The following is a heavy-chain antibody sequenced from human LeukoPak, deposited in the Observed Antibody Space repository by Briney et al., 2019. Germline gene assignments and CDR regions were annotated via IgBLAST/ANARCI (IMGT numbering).Heavy chain of an antibody. Sequence: PSETLSLTCTVSGGSISSYYWSWIRQPPGKGLGWIGYIYYSGSTNYNPSLQSRVTISVDTSKNQFSLKLRSVTAADTAVYYCARDLRVGGNSGWYAFDIWGQGTMVTVS. CDR3: ARDLRVGGNSGWYAFDI. CDR1: GGSISSYY. J-gene: IGHJ3*02. CDR2: IYYSGST. V-gene: IGHV4-59*01. D-gene: IGHD6-19*01.